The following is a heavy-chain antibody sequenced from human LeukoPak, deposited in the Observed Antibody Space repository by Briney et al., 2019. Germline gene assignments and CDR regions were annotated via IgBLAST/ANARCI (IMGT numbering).Heavy chain of an antibody. J-gene: IGHJ5*02. CDR1: GFTFSSYA. V-gene: IGHV3-30-3*01. Sequence: PGRSLRLSCAASGFTFSSYAMHWVRQAPGKGLEWVAVISYDGSNKYYADSVKGRFTISRDNSKNTLYLQMNSLRAEDTAVYYCARGAPDGVRVQPFDAWDQATLLTVSS. CDR3: ARGAPDGVRVQPFDA. D-gene: IGHD2-8*01. CDR2: ISYDGSNK.